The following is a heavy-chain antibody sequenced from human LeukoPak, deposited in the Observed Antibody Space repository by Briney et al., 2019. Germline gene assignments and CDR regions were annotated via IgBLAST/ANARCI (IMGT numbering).Heavy chain of an antibody. CDR3: ARARTTVVTLDY. CDR2: IYHSGST. D-gene: IGHD4-23*01. V-gene: IGHV4-4*02. CDR1: GGSISSSNW. Sequence: SETLSLTCAVSGGSISSSNWWSWVRQPPGKELEWIGEIYHSGSTNYNPSPKSRVTISVDTSKNQFSLKLSSVTAADTAVYYCARARTTVVTLDYWGQGTLVAVSS. J-gene: IGHJ4*02.